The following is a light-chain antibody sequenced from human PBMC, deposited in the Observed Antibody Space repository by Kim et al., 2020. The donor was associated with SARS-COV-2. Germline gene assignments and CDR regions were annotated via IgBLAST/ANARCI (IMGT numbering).Light chain of an antibody. CDR1: SLRSYY. V-gene: IGLV3-19*01. CDR2: GKG. J-gene: IGLJ2*01. CDR3: NSRDSNDNVE. Sequence: SSELTQDPAVSVALGQTVRITCQGDSLRSYYATWYQQKPGKAPKVIIYGKGNRPSGIPDRFSGSSSGNTAYLTIPGTQAGDEADYYWNSRDSNDNVECGG.